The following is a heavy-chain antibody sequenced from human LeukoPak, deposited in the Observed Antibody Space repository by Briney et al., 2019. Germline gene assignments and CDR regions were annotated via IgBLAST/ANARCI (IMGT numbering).Heavy chain of an antibody. J-gene: IGHJ5*02. CDR2: ISSSSSYI. V-gene: IGHV3-21*01. D-gene: IGHD2-15*01. Sequence: GGSVRLSCAPSGFTLRSYRMQWLRQAPGKGREGVSSISSSSSYIYYADSVKARFTISRDNAKNSLYLQMKRLSCEDTAGNYCARDLTDIVVVVAATGPGGFDPWGQGTVVTVSS. CDR1: GFTLRSYR. CDR3: ARDLTDIVVVVAATGPGGFDP.